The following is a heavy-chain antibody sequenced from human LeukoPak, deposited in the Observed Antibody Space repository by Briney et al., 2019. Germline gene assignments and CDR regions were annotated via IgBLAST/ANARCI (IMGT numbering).Heavy chain of an antibody. Sequence: PGGSLTLSCAASGFTFDDYAMHWVRQAPGKGLEWVSDISWNSGSIGYADSVKGRFTISRDNAKNSLYLQMNSLRAEDTALYYCAKGDPGNAFDIWGQGTMVTVSS. CDR2: ISWNSGSI. D-gene: IGHD1-1*01. V-gene: IGHV3-9*01. J-gene: IGHJ3*02. CDR1: GFTFDDYA. CDR3: AKGDPGNAFDI.